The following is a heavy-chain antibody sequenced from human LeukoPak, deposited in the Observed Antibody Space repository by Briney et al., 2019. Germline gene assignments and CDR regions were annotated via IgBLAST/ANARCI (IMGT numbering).Heavy chain of an antibody. D-gene: IGHD4-11*01. CDR3: AKDAQRGFDFSNSLES. Sequence: RGSLRLSCATSGFTFSHYGMHWVRQAPGKGLEWVAVIWSDGTDKYYGDSVKGRFTISRDNSKNTVYLQMNSLRVEDTAVYYCAKDAQRGFDFSNSLESWGQGTLVSVSS. J-gene: IGHJ4*02. CDR2: IWSDGTDK. V-gene: IGHV3-33*06. CDR1: GFTFSHYG.